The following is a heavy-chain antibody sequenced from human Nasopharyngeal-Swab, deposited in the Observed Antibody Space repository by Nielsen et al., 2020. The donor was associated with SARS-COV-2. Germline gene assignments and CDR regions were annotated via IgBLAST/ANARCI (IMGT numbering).Heavy chain of an antibody. V-gene: IGHV1-24*01. D-gene: IGHD1-26*01. CDR1: GYTLTELS. J-gene: IGHJ4*02. Sequence: ASVKVSCMVSGYTLTELSMHWVRQAPGKGLEWVGGFDPEDGETIYAQKFQGRVTMTEDTSTDTAYMELSSLTSEDTAVYYCTTVAGSYGRFDYWGQGTLVTVSS. CDR3: TTVAGSYGRFDY. CDR2: FDPEDGET.